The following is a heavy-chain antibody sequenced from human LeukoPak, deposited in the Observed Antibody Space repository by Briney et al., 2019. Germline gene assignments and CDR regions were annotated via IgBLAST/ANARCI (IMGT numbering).Heavy chain of an antibody. CDR1: GFTFSSYE. D-gene: IGHD1-26*01. Sequence: RGSLRLSCAASGFTFSSYEMNWVRQAPGKGLEWVSYISSSGSTIYYADSVKGRFTISRDNAKNSLYLQMNSLRAEDTAVYYCARRSDSGRYSAIDSWGQGTLVTVSS. CDR3: ARRSDSGRYSAIDS. CDR2: ISSSGSTI. V-gene: IGHV3-48*03. J-gene: IGHJ4*02.